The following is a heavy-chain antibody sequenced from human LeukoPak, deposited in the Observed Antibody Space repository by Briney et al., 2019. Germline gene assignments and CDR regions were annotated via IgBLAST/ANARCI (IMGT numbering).Heavy chain of an antibody. Sequence: ASVKVPCKVSGYTLTELSMHWVRQAPGKGLEWMGGFDPEDGETIYAQKFQGSVTMTEDTSTDTAYMELSSLRSEDTAVYYCATDSNWNDGYFDYWGQGTLVTVSS. CDR1: GYTLTELS. D-gene: IGHD1-1*01. J-gene: IGHJ4*02. CDR3: ATDSNWNDGYFDY. V-gene: IGHV1-24*01. CDR2: FDPEDGET.